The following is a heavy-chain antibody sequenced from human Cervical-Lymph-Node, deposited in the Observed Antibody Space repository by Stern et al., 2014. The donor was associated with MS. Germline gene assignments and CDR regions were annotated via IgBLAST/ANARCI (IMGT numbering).Heavy chain of an antibody. Sequence: VQLVESGSGQAKPSQTLSLTCAVSGGSIRRGGSSWNWIRQPPGKGLEWIAFIYLSGRTYYNPPLNCRVFLSANTSKNQFPPNLRSVTAADTAVYYCARGGVIYTQDRNGFDVWGQGTMVTVSS. CDR1: GGSIRRGGSS. D-gene: IGHD2-21*01. CDR3: ARGGVIYTQDRNGFDV. CDR2: IYLSGRT. J-gene: IGHJ3*01. V-gene: IGHV4-30-2*01.